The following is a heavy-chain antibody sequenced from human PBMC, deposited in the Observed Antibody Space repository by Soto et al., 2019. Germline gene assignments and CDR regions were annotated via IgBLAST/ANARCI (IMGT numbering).Heavy chain of an antibody. J-gene: IGHJ4*02. CDR1: GYTFTSYG. Sequence: ASVKVSCKASGYTFTSYGISWVRQAPGQGLEWMGWISAYNGNTNYAQKLQERVTITRDTSTSTAYMELSSLRSEDTAVYYCAAVRDCSGGSCYFDYWGQGTLVTVSS. V-gene: IGHV1-18*01. CDR3: AAVRDCSGGSCYFDY. CDR2: ISAYNGNT. D-gene: IGHD2-15*01.